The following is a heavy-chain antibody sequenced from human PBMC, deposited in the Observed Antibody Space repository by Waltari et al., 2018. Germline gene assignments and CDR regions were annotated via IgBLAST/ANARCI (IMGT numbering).Heavy chain of an antibody. CDR2: INHIGCT. J-gene: IGHJ4*02. CDR3: ARVPGSSSFDY. CDR1: GGSFSGYY. Sequence: QVQLQQWGAGLLKPSETLSLTCAVYGGSFSGYYWSWIRQPPGKGLEWIGEINHIGCTNNNPSLKSRGTISVDTSKNQFSLKLSSVTAADTAVYYCARVPGSSSFDYWGQGTLVTVSS. D-gene: IGHD6-13*01. V-gene: IGHV4-34*04.